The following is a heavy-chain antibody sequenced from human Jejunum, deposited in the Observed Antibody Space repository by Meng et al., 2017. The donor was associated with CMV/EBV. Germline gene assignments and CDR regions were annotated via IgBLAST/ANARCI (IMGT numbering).Heavy chain of an antibody. Sequence: YTASLSDNYWGWLRQSPGKELEWIGEVTPSGTATYNPSLESRVTISRDTSKNQFSLRLTSVTVEDTAVYYCAGAPPVAAPGSYFDSWGQGAQVTVSS. V-gene: IGHV4-34*01. CDR2: VTPSGTA. CDR1: TASLSDNY. CDR3: AGAPPVAAPGSYFDS. D-gene: IGHD1-14*01. J-gene: IGHJ4*02.